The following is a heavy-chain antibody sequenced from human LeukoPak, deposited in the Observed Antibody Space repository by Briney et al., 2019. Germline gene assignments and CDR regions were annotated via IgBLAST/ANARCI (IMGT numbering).Heavy chain of an antibody. V-gene: IGHV1-69*04. CDR1: GGTFSSYA. Sequence: SVKVSCKASGGTFSSYAISWVRQAPGQGLEWMGRIIPILGIANYAQKSQGRVTITADKSTSTAYMELSSLRSEDTAVYYCAGGPGIAVTGYYYYGMDVWGQGTTVTVSS. J-gene: IGHJ6*02. D-gene: IGHD6-19*01. CDR2: IIPILGIA. CDR3: AGGPGIAVTGYYYYGMDV.